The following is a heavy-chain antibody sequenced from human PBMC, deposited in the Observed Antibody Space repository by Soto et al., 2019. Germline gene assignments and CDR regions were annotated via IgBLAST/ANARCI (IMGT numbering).Heavy chain of an antibody. CDR1: GFTFSSYG. D-gene: IGHD2-21*02. CDR3: AREEECESTADSHYGMEV. CDR2: IWYDGSNK. J-gene: IGHJ6*02. V-gene: IGHV3-33*01. Sequence: SLRLSCAASGFTFSSYGMHWVRQAPGKGLEWVAVIWYDGSNKYYADSVKGRFTISRDNSKNKLYLQINSLRAEDTAVYYCAREEECESTADSHYGMEVWGQGTTVTPSS.